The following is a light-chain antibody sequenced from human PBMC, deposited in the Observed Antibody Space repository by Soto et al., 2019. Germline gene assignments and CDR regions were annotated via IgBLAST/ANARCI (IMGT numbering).Light chain of an antibody. CDR2: AAS. CDR3: QKYNGAPGT. Sequence: DIQMTQSPSSLSASVGDRVTITCRASQGIANYLAWYQQKPGKVPKLLIYAASTLEPGVPSRFSGSGFGTEFTLSISSLQPEDFANYYCQKYNGAPGTFGPGTKVDI. V-gene: IGKV1-27*01. J-gene: IGKJ3*01. CDR1: QGIANY.